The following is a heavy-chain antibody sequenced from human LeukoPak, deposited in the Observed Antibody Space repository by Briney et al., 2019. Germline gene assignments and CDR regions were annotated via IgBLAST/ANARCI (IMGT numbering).Heavy chain of an antibody. J-gene: IGHJ4*02. CDR3: AREGIRSAFDY. Sequence: ASVKVSCKASGYTFTGYYLHWVRQAPRQGLEWMGWINPNSGDTNYAQKFQGRVTMTRDTSISTAYMELSRLRSDDTAVYYCAREGIRSAFDYWGQGTLVTVSS. V-gene: IGHV1-2*02. CDR2: INPNSGDT. D-gene: IGHD4-17*01. CDR1: GYTFTGYY.